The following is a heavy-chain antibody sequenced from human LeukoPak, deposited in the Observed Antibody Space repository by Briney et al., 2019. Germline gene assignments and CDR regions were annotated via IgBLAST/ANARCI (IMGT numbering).Heavy chain of an antibody. Sequence: SETLSLTCTVSGGSISTYYWSWIRQPPGKGLEWIGYIYYSGSTNYNPSLKSRVTISIDTSKNQFSLKLSSVTAADTAVYYCATGIGTRTHSDIPWGQGTLVTVSS. J-gene: IGHJ5*02. CDR2: IYYSGST. V-gene: IGHV4-59*08. CDR3: ATGIGTRTHSDIP. D-gene: IGHD3-9*01. CDR1: GGSISTYY.